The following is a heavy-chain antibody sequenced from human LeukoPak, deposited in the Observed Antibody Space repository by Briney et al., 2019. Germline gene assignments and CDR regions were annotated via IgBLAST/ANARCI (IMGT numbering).Heavy chain of an antibody. D-gene: IGHD1-14*01. J-gene: IGHJ4*02. V-gene: IGHV4-31*03. CDR2: IYYSGST. Sequence: SETLSLTCTVSGGSISSGGYYWSWIRQHPGKGLEWIGYIYYSGSTYYNPSLKSRVTISVDTSKNQFSLKLSSVTAADTAVYYCAKDSRWNQKGASYFDYWGQGTLVTVSS. CDR1: GGSISSGGYY. CDR3: AKDSRWNQKGASYFDY.